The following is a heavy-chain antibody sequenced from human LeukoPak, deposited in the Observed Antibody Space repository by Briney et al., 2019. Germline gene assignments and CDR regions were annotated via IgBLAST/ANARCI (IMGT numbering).Heavy chain of an antibody. D-gene: IGHD5-12*01. CDR1: GFTFSSYC. Sequence: GGSLRLSCAAAGFTFSSYCMSWVRQAPGNGLELLANIKQDGSEEYYVDSVKGRFTISRDNAKNSLYLQMNSLRAEDTAVYYCASERTGKVARYWGQGTLVTVSS. CDR2: IKQDGSEE. V-gene: IGHV3-7*03. J-gene: IGHJ4*02. CDR3: ASERTGKVARY.